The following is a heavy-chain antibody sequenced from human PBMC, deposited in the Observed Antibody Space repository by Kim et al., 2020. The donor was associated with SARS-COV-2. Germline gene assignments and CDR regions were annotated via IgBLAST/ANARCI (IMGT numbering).Heavy chain of an antibody. CDR1: GFTFSNYD. J-gene: IGHJ4*02. CDR3: ARETATGWGGFDY. CDR2: VAPAGGT. D-gene: IGHD2-21*02. V-gene: IGHV3-13*01. Sequence: GGSLRLSCAASGFTFSNYDIHWVRQGTGKGLEWVSSVAPAGGTFYAGSVKGRFTISRENAKNSLYLQMDSLRAGDTAVYYCARETATGWGGFDYWGQGTL.